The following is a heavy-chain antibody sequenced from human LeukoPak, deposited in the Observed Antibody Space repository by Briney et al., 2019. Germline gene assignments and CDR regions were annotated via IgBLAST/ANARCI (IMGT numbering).Heavy chain of an antibody. V-gene: IGHV4-59*01. CDR2: IYYSGST. D-gene: IGHD3-3*01. Sequence: SETLSLTCTVSGGSISSYYWRWIRQPPGKGMEWIGYIYYSGSTNYNPSLKSRVTISVDTSKNQFSLKLSSVTAADTAVYYCASSGITIFRKSFDYWGQGTLVTVSS. CDR3: ASSGITIFRKSFDY. J-gene: IGHJ4*02. CDR1: GGSISSYY.